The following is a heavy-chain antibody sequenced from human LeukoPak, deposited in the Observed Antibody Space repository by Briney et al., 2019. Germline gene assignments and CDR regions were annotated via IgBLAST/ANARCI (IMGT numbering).Heavy chain of an antibody. V-gene: IGHV6-1*01. D-gene: IGHD5-18*01. J-gene: IGHJ4*02. Sequence: SQTLSLTCAISGDSVSSNSVAWNWIRQSPSRGLEWLGRIYYRSKWYNDYAVSAESRITINPDTTKNRFSLQLNSVTPEDTAVYYCARERGGNNYGYVFDYWGQGTLVTVSS. CDR2: IYYRSKWYN. CDR1: GDSVSSNSVA. CDR3: ARERGGNNYGYVFDY.